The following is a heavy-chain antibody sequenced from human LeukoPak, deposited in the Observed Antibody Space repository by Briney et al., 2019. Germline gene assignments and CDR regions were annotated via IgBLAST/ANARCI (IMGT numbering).Heavy chain of an antibody. J-gene: IGHJ4*02. CDR3: AKPAKTDYADY. V-gene: IGHV3-23*01. CDR2: ITGSGSST. CDR1: GFTFTTYA. D-gene: IGHD1-14*01. Sequence: GGSLRLSCAASGFTFTTYAMSWVRQAPGKGLEWDSSITGSGSSTYYAGSVKGRFTTSRDNSKNTLYLQMNSLRAGDTAVYYCAKPAKTDYADYWGQGTLVTVSS.